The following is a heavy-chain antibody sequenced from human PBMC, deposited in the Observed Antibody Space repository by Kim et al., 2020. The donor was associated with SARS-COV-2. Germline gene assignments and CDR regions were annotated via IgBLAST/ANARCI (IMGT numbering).Heavy chain of an antibody. J-gene: IGHJ4*02. D-gene: IGHD2-21*02. CDR1: GFTFSSYS. CDR3: AKGGCGGDCDHPFFDY. Sequence: GGSLRLSCAASGFTFSSYSMNWVRQAPGKGLEWLSYISSRSTSIYYADSVKGRFTISRDNAKNSLYLQMNSLRDEDTAVYFCAKGGCGGDCDHPFFDYWGQGSLVTVSS. V-gene: IGHV3-48*02. CDR2: ISSRSTSI.